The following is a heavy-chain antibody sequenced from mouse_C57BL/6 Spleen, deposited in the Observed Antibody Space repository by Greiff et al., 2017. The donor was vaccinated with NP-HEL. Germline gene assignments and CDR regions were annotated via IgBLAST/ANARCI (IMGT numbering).Heavy chain of an antibody. J-gene: IGHJ1*03. CDR3: ARRVLGRGEWYFDV. Sequence: QVQLQQPGAELVRPGSSVKLSCKASGYTFTSYWMDWVKQRPGQGLEWIGNIYPSDSETHYNQKFKDKATLTVDKSSSTAYMQLSSLTSEDSAVYYCARRVLGRGEWYFDVWGTGTTVTVSS. CDR1: GYTFTSYW. V-gene: IGHV1-61*01. D-gene: IGHD4-1*01. CDR2: IYPSDSET.